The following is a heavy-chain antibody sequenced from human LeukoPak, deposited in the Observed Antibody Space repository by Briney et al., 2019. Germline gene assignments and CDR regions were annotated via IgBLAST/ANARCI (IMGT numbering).Heavy chain of an antibody. D-gene: IGHD2-2*01. CDR1: GFSLSSYS. CDR3: AREPPYCSSTSCSISD. Sequence: PGGSLRLSCAASGFSLSSYSMNWVRQAPGKGLEWVAVIWYDGSNKYYADSVKGRFTISRDNSKNTLYLQMNSLRAEDTAVYYCAREPPYCSSTSCSISDWGQGTLVTVSS. V-gene: IGHV3-33*08. CDR2: IWYDGSNK. J-gene: IGHJ4*02.